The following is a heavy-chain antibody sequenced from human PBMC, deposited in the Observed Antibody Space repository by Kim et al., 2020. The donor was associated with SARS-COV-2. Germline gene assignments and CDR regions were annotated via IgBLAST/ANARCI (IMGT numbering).Heavy chain of an antibody. CDR1: GFTFSSYA. CDR2: ISYDGSNK. J-gene: IGHJ5*02. V-gene: IGHV3-30*04. D-gene: IGHD3-10*01. Sequence: GGSLRLSCAASGFTFSSYAMHWVRQAPGKGLEWVAVISYDGSNKYYADSVKGRFTISRNNSKNTLYLQMNSLRAEDTAVYYCARDATLLWFGELSWGGNWFDPWGQGTLVTVSS. CDR3: ARDATLLWFGELSWGGNWFDP.